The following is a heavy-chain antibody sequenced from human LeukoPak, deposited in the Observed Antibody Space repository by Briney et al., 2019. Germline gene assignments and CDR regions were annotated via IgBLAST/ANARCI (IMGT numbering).Heavy chain of an antibody. D-gene: IGHD1-26*01. CDR2: ITSRSSYI. V-gene: IGHV3-21*01. J-gene: IGHJ4*02. CDR1: RFTFNNYA. Sequence: GGSLRLSCAASRFTFNNYAMSWVRQAPGRGLEWVSSITSRSSYIYYADSVKGRFTISRDNANNSLYLRMNSLRAEDTAVYFCARGGATLYYFDYWGQGTLVTVSS. CDR3: ARGGATLYYFDY.